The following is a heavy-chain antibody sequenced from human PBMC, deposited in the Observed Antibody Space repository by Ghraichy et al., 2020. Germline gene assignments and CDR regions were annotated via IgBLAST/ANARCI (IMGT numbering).Heavy chain of an antibody. CDR1: GGSFSGYY. J-gene: IGHJ6*02. V-gene: IGHV4-34*01. Sequence: SETLSLTCAVYGGSFSGYYWSWIRQPPGKGLEWIGEINHSGSTNYNPSLKSRVTISVDTSKNQFSLKLSSVTAADTAVYYCARGEIVGYYYYGMDVWGQGTTVTVSS. D-gene: IGHD1-26*01. CDR3: ARGEIVGYYYYGMDV. CDR2: INHSGST.